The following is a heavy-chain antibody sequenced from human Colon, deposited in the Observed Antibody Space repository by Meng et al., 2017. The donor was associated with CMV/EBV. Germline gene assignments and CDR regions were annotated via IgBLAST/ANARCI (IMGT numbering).Heavy chain of an antibody. CDR2: MNQDGSQR. V-gene: IGHV3-7*01. CDR1: GYTFSSLW. D-gene: IGHD1-14*01. Sequence: GGSLRLSCAGSGYTFSSLWMTWVRQAPGKGLEWVANMNQDGSQRNYVDSVRGRFTISRDNAKNSVFLQMNSLRAEDTGVYYCARAPGNYLSPYYFDFWGQGTLVTVSS. CDR3: ARAPGNYLSPYYFDF. J-gene: IGHJ4*02.